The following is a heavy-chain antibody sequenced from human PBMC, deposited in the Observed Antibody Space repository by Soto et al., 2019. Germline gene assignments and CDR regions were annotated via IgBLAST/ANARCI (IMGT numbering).Heavy chain of an antibody. J-gene: IGHJ4*02. Sequence: QLQLQESGPGLVKPSETLSLTCTVSGGSISSSSYYWGWIRQPPGKGLEWIGSIYYSGSTYYNPSPKGPGTQFRNKVKDPVLLEAGPVAGAGTGVDYWAGRFLGIAGAGTNFFGYWGQGTLVTVPS. V-gene: IGHV4-39*01. CDR2: IYYSGST. CDR1: GGSISSSSYY. D-gene: IGHD6-13*01. CDR3: AGRFLGIAGAGTNFFGY.